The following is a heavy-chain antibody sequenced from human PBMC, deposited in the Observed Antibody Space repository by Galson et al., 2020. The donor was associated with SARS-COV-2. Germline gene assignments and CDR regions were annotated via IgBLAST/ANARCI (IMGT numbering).Heavy chain of an antibody. CDR3: ARDSGGYLDY. Sequence: GGSLRLSCAASGFTFRSNAMHWVRQPPGKGLEWVAVITYDGSKKYYEDSVKGRFTIPTDNSKNTLYLQMNSLRAEDTAVYYCARDSGGYLDYWGQGTLVTVSS. CDR2: ITYDGSKK. D-gene: IGHD3-16*01. V-gene: IGHV3-30*04. J-gene: IGHJ4*02. CDR1: GFTFRSNA.